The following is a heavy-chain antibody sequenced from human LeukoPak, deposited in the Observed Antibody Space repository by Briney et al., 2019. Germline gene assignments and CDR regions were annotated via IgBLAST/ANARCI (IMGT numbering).Heavy chain of an antibody. V-gene: IGHV3-21*01. CDR2: ISSSSSYI. D-gene: IGHD3-22*01. J-gene: IGHJ6*02. Sequence: GGSLRLSCAASGFTFSSYSMNWVRQAPGKGLEWVSSISSSSSYIYYADSVKGRFTISRDNAKNSLYLQMNSLRAEDTAVYYCAREGHYYDSNGADYGMDVWGQGTTVTVSS. CDR1: GFTFSSYS. CDR3: AREGHYYDSNGADYGMDV.